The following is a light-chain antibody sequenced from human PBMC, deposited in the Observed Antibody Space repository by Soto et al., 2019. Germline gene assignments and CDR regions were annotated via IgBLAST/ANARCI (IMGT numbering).Light chain of an antibody. J-gene: IGKJ4*02. Sequence: DIQMTQSPSSLSASLGDRVTLTCRASQDCSQYLAWYQQIPGQVPKLLIYYASTLQSGVPSRFSGSGSGTEFTLTIRSLQPEDLAAYYCLKYTKGAPLPFGGGTKVDI. V-gene: IGKV1-27*01. CDR3: LKYTKGAPLP. CDR1: QDCSQY. CDR2: YAS.